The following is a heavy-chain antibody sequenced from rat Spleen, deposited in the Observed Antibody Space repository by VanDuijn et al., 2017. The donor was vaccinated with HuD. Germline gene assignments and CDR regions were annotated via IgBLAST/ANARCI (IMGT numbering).Heavy chain of an antibody. J-gene: IGHJ4*01. Sequence: EVQLVESGGGLVQPGRSLKLSCVTSGFTFNYYWMTWIRQAPTKGLEWVATINYDGRSTFYRDSVRNRFTISRDNGKNILYLQIDSLKSEDTATYYCTRHGRGGTTYYYVMDVWGQGASVTVSS. D-gene: IGHD4-3*01. V-gene: IGHV5-29*01. CDR3: TRHGRGGTTYYYVMDV. CDR2: INYDGRST. CDR1: GFTFNYYW.